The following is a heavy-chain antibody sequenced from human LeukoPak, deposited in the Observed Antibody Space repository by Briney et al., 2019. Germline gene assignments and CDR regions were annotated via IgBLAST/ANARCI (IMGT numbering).Heavy chain of an antibody. Sequence: PSETLSLTCTVSGGSISSYYWSWIRQPPGKGLEWIGYIYYSGSTNYNPSLKSRVTISVDTSENQFSLKLSSVTAADTAVYYCARNRRRDNNPLTPFDYWGQGTLVTVSS. CDR1: GGSISSYY. D-gene: IGHD1-14*01. J-gene: IGHJ4*02. CDR3: ARNRRRDNNPLTPFDY. V-gene: IGHV4-59*08. CDR2: IYYSGST.